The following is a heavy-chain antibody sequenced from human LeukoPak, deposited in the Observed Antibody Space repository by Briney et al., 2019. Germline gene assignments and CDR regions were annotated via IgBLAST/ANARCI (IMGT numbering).Heavy chain of an antibody. D-gene: IGHD2-15*01. J-gene: IGHJ6*03. Sequence: PGGSLRLSCAASGFTFSSSGMHWVRQAPGKGLEWVAFIRYDGSNKYYADSVKGRFTISRDNSKNTLYLQMNSLRAEDTAVYYCASDWRYCSGGSCTKSYYYYYMDVWGKGTTVTVSS. CDR1: GFTFSSSG. CDR3: ASDWRYCSGGSCTKSYYYYYMDV. V-gene: IGHV3-30*02. CDR2: IRYDGSNK.